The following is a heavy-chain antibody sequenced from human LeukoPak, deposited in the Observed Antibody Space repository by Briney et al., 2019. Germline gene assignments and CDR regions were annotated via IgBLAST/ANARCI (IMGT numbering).Heavy chain of an antibody. Sequence: ASVKVSCKASVGTFSSYTISWVSQAPGQGLEWMGRIIPILGIANYAQKLPGRVTITSDKSTSTAYMELSSLRSEDTAVYYCAREGVTTVTTSPYYYYYMDVWGKGTTVTVSS. V-gene: IGHV1-69*04. J-gene: IGHJ6*03. CDR3: AREGVTTVTTSPYYYYYMDV. D-gene: IGHD4-17*01. CDR1: VGTFSSYT. CDR2: IIPILGIA.